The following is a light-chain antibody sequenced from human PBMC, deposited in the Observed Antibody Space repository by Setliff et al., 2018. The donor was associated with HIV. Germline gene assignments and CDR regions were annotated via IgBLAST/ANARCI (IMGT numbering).Light chain of an antibody. CDR1: SSDVGGYNY. CDR2: DVS. CDR3: CSYAGTYSVA. V-gene: IGLV2-11*01. J-gene: IGLJ2*01. Sequence: QSALTQPRSVSGSPGQSVTISCSGTSSDVGGYNYVSWYQQYPGKPPKLMIHDVSKRPPGVPDRFSGSKSGSTASLTISGLQAEDGADCYCCSYAGTYSVAFGGGTKVTVL.